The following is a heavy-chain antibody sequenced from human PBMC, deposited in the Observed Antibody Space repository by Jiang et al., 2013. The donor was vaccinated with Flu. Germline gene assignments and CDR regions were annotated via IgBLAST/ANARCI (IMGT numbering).Heavy chain of an antibody. D-gene: IGHD3/OR15-3a*01. V-gene: IGHV4-34*01. J-gene: IGHJ4*02. CDR1: GGSLRGYY. CDR3: VRGRSGLVAEY. CDR2: LKDGGVT. Sequence: LLKPSETLSLSCAVYGGSLRGYYWSWIRQPPGKGLEWIGELKDGGVTNYNPSLKSRVTISGDTSKNQFSLRLNSATAADTAVYFCVRGRSGLVAEYWGQGALVTVSS.